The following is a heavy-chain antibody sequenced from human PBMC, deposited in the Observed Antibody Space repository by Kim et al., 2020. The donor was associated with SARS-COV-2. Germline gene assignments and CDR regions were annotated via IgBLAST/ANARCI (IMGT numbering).Heavy chain of an antibody. CDR2: ISYDGSNK. CDR3: ARDVGVVPAAQIDY. CDR1: GFTFSSYA. D-gene: IGHD2-2*01. Sequence: GGSLRLSCAASGFTFSSYAMHWVRQAPGKGLEWVAVISYDGSNKYYADSVKGRFTISRDNSKNTLYLQMNSLRAEDTAVYYCARDVGVVPAAQIDYWGQGTLVTVSS. V-gene: IGHV3-30-3*01. J-gene: IGHJ4*02.